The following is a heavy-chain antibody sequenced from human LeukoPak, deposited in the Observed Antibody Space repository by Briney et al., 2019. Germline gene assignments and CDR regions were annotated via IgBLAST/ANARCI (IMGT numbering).Heavy chain of an antibody. J-gene: IGHJ5*02. V-gene: IGHV4-59*01. CDR2: IYYSGST. CDR3: ARLHSGNSNWFDP. CDR1: GGSISSYY. D-gene: IGHD1-26*01. Sequence: SETLSLTCTVSGGSISSYYWSWIRQPPGKGLEWIGYIYYSGSTNYNPSLKSRVTISVDMSKNQFSLKLSSVTAADTAVYYCARLHSGNSNWFDPWGQGTLVTVSS.